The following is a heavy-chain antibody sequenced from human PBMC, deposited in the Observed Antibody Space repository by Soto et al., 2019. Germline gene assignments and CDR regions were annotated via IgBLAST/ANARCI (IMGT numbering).Heavy chain of an antibody. J-gene: IGHJ5*02. CDR2: VIPGYGAA. CDR1: GNTFSSYP. V-gene: IGHV1-69*01. D-gene: IGHD6-19*01. CDR3: VRLADHSSAVLDH. Sequence: QVQLVQSGAEVKRPGSSVRVSCKASGNTFSSYPISWVRQAPGQGLEWMGGVIPGYGAADYAQKFQGRVTLTADESTSTAYMELRSLRSEDTAVYYCVRLADHSSAVLDHWGQGTRVTVFS.